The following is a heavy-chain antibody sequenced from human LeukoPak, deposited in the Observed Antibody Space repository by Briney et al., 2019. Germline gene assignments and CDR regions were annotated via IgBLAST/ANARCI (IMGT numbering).Heavy chain of an antibody. CDR1: GDSISNFY. J-gene: IGHJ4*02. Sequence: KPSETLSLTCTVSGDSISNFYWSWIRQPPGKGLEWIGYIYYSGSTNYNPSLKSRVTISIDTSKNQFSLQLSSVTAADTAVYYCARGVVITFGGAADYWGQGTLVTVSS. V-gene: IGHV4-59*01. CDR3: ARGVVITFGGAADY. D-gene: IGHD3-16*01. CDR2: IYYSGST.